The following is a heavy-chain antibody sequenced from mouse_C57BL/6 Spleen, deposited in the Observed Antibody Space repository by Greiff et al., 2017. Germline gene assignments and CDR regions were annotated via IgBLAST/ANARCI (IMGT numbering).Heavy chain of an antibody. Sequence: EVQLQQSGPELVKPGASVKISCKASGYTFTDYYMNWVKQSHGKSLEWIGDINPNNGGTSYNQKFKGKATLTVDKSSSTAYMELRSLTSEDSAVYCCARREYYGLWFAYWGQGTLVTVSA. D-gene: IGHD1-1*01. J-gene: IGHJ3*01. V-gene: IGHV1-26*01. CDR2: INPNNGGT. CDR1: GYTFTDYY. CDR3: ARREYYGLWFAY.